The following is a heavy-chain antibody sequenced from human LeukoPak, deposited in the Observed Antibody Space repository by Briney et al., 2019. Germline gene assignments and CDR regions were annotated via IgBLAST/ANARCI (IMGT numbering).Heavy chain of an antibody. V-gene: IGHV3-23*01. Sequence: GGSLRLSCAASGFTFSSYAMSWVRQAPGKGLEWVSAICGGGGNTYYADSVKGRITISRDNSKNTLYLQMNNLRAEDTAVYYCAKEVALDYGDSGGFDYWGQGTLVTVSS. D-gene: IGHD4-17*01. CDR1: GFTFSSYA. CDR2: ICGGGGNT. CDR3: AKEVALDYGDSGGFDY. J-gene: IGHJ4*02.